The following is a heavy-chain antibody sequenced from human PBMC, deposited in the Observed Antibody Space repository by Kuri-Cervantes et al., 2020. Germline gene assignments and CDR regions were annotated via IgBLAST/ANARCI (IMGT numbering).Heavy chain of an antibody. Sequence: GESLKISCAASGFTVSSNYMSWVRQAPGKGLEWVSAISGSGGSTYYADSVKGRFTISRDNSKNTLYLQMNSLRAEDTAVYYCAKGSGDYYDSSGYNLFDYWGQGTRVTVSS. CDR2: ISGSGGST. J-gene: IGHJ4*02. V-gene: IGHV3-23*01. CDR3: AKGSGDYYDSSGYNLFDY. D-gene: IGHD3-22*01. CDR1: GFTVSSNY.